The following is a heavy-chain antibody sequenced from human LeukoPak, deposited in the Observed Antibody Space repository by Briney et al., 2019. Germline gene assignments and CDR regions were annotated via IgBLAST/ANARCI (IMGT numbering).Heavy chain of an antibody. CDR3: AGEGVAAGRYYFDY. CDR2: ISNSGGST. J-gene: IGHJ4*02. V-gene: IGHV3-23*01. D-gene: IGHD6-13*01. CDR1: GFTFSSYG. Sequence: GGTLRLSCAASGFTFSSYGMSWVRQAPGKGLEWVSSISNSGGSTYYADSVKGRFTISRDNSKNTLYLQMNSLRAEDTAVYYCAGEGVAAGRYYFDYWGQGTLVTVSS.